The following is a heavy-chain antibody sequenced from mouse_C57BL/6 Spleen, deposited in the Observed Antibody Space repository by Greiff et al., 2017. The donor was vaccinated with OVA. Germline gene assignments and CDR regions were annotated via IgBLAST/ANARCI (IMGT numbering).Heavy chain of an antibody. CDR2: IYPGDGDT. V-gene: IGHV1-80*01. D-gene: IGHD1-1*01. Sequence: VQLQQSGAELVKPGASVKISCKASGYAFSSYWMNWVKQRPGKGLEWIGHIYPGDGDTNYNGKFKGKATLTADKSSSTAYMQLSSLTSEDSAVYFCARGYYGREYYFDYWGQGTTLTVSS. CDR3: ARGYYGREYYFDY. J-gene: IGHJ2*01. CDR1: GYAFSSYW.